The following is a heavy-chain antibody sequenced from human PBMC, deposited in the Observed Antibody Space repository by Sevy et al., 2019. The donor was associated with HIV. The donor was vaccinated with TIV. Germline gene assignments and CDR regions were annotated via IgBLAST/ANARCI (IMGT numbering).Heavy chain of an antibody. J-gene: IGHJ4*02. CDR1: GYTFIGYN. CDR3: VRDDRDGYFEY. Sequence: ASVKVSCKASGYTFIGYNMHWMRQAPGQGLEWMGWINPDSGGPTYAPKFQGRVTVTRDTSISTAYMDLSRLKSDDTAVYYCVRDDRDGYFEYWGQGTLVTVSS. CDR2: INPDSGGP. V-gene: IGHV1-2*02.